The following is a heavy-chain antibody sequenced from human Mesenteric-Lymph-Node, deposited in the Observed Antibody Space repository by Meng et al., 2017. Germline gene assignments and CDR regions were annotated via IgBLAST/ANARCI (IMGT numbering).Heavy chain of an antibody. CDR2: IYYSGST. CDR1: GGSISSYY. CDR3: ARDRLELRK. Sequence: SETLSLTCTVSGGSISSYYWSWIRQPPGKGLEWIGYIYYSGSTNYNPSLKSRVTISVDTSKNQFSLKLSSVTAADTAVYYCARDRLELRKWGQGTLVTVSS. V-gene: IGHV4-59*01. J-gene: IGHJ4*02. D-gene: IGHD1-7*01.